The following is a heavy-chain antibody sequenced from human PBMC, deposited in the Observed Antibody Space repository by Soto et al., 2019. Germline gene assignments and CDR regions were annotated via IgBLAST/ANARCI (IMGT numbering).Heavy chain of an antibody. Sequence: TLSPTGKVPGGPISSGGYYWTWIRQHPGKGLEWIGNIHHSGSTFYNPSLKSRVSISVDTSKNQFSLKLSSVTAADTAVYFCVRGVLSWGQGTLVTVSS. J-gene: IGHJ1*01. V-gene: IGHV4-31*03. CDR2: IHHSGST. D-gene: IGHD3-10*01. CDR1: GGPISSGGYY. CDR3: VRGVLS.